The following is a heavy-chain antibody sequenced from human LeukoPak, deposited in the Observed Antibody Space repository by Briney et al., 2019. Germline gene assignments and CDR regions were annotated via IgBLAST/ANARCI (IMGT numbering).Heavy chain of an antibody. CDR3: ARDRSPYYDFWSGYYTAYYGMDV. D-gene: IGHD3-3*01. V-gene: IGHV3-66*02. CDR1: GFTVSSNY. CDR2: IYSGGST. J-gene: IGHJ6*02. Sequence: GGSLRLYCAASGFTVSSNYMSWVRQAPGKGLEWVSVIYSGGSTYFADPVKGRFTISRDNSKDTLYRQMISMRAEDTAVYYCARDRSPYYDFWSGYYTAYYGMDVWGQGTTVTVSS.